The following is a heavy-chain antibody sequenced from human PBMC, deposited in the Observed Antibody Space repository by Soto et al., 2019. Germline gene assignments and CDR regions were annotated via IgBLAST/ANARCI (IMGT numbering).Heavy chain of an antibody. V-gene: IGHV3-7*01. CDR1: GFTFSSYW. Sequence: GGSLRLSCAASGFTFSSYWMSWVRQAPGKGLEWVANIKQDGSEKYYVDSVKGRFTISRDNAKNSLYLQMNSLRAEDTAVYYCARDATPRYSSSWPDWGQGTLVTVYS. J-gene: IGHJ4*02. CDR2: IKQDGSEK. D-gene: IGHD6-13*01. CDR3: ARDATPRYSSSWPD.